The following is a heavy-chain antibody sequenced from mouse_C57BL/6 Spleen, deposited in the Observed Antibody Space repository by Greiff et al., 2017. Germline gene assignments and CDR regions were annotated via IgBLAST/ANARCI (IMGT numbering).Heavy chain of an antibody. V-gene: IGHV1-53*01. D-gene: IGHD1-1*01. Sequence: QVQLQQPGTELVKPGASVKLSCKASGYTFTSYWMHWVKQRPGQGLEWIGNINPRNGGTNYNEKFKSKATLTVDKSSSSAYMQLSSLTAVDSAVYYCSSSHYYGSSPYYVDYWGQGTTLTVSS. CDR2: INPRNGGT. CDR1: GYTFTSYW. J-gene: IGHJ2*01. CDR3: SSSHYYGSSPYYVDY.